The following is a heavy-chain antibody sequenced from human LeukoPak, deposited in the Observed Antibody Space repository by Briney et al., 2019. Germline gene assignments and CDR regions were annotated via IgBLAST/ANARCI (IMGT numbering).Heavy chain of an antibody. CDR2: IHYSRIT. CDR1: GGSISSGNYF. D-gene: IGHD2/OR15-2a*01. V-gene: IGHV4-31*03. Sequence: SETLSLTCSVSGGSISSGNYFWTWIRHHPGKGLEWIGYIHYSRITYYNPSLKSRASMSVDTSKHQFSLNLNSVTAADTAVYYCAGKPNALYYFDKWGQESLVTVSS. J-gene: IGHJ4*02. CDR3: AGKPNALYYFDK.